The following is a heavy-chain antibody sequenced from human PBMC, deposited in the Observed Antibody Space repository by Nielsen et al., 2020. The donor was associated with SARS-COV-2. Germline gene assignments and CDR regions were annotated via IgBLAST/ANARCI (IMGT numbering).Heavy chain of an antibody. D-gene: IGHD2-15*01. CDR1: GFTFSSLW. V-gene: IGHV3-7*01. Sequence: GGSLRLSCAASGFTFSSLWMSWVRQVPGKGLEWVADINPDGSEKFYVDSVKGRFTISRDNANNSMSLQMNSLRVEDTAVYYCARDWSRAADVWGQGTMVTVSS. J-gene: IGHJ3*01. CDR2: INPDGSEK. CDR3: ARDWSRAADV.